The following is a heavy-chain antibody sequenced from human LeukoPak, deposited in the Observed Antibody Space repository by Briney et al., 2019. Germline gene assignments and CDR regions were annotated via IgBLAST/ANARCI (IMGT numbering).Heavy chain of an antibody. CDR3: ARGGFVLKNYFDY. V-gene: IGHV1-69*13. Sequence: SVKVSCKASGGTFSSYAISWVRQAPGQGLEWMGGIIPIFGTANYAQKFQGRVTITADESTSTAYMELSGLRSEDTAVYYCARGGFVLKNYFDYWGQGTLVTVSS. CDR1: GGTFSSYA. CDR2: IIPIFGTA. J-gene: IGHJ4*02. D-gene: IGHD3-10*01.